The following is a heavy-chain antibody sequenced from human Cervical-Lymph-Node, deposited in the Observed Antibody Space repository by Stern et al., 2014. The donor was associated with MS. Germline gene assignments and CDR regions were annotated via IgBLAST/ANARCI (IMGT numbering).Heavy chain of an antibody. CDR1: GFTFSSYG. CDR3: AKDWSGVLH. D-gene: IGHD3-3*01. J-gene: IGHJ4*02. Sequence: VQLVESGGGVVQPGRSLRLSCAASGFTFSSYGMHWVRQAPGKGLEWVAVISYDGSNKYYADSVKGRLTISRDNSKNTLYLQMNSLRAEDTAVYYCAKDWSGVLHWGQGTLVTVSS. V-gene: IGHV3-30*18. CDR2: ISYDGSNK.